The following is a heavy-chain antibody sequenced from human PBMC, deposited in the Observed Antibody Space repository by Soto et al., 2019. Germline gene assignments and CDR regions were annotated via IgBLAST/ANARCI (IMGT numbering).Heavy chain of an antibody. V-gene: IGHV5-10-1*01. J-gene: IGHJ6*02. D-gene: IGHD5-18*01. Sequence: GESLKISCKGSGYSFTSYWISWVRQMPGKGLEWMGRIDPSDSYTNYSPSFQGHVTISADKSISTAYLQWSSLKASDTAMYYCARRRPRFYTAKYGMDVWGQGTTVTVSS. CDR2: IDPSDSYT. CDR3: ARRRPRFYTAKYGMDV. CDR1: GYSFTSYW.